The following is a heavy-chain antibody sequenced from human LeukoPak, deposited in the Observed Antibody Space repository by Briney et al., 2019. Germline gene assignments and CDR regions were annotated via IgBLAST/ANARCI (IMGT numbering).Heavy chain of an antibody. CDR1: GFTLSSYG. D-gene: IGHD3-16*01. CDR3: AKDYGGYFDY. J-gene: IGHJ4*02. Sequence: GGSLRLSCAASGFTLSSYGMHWVRQAPGKGLEWVAVISYDGSNKYYADSVKGRFTISRDNSKNTLYLQMNSLRAEDTAVYYCAKDYGGYFDYWGQGTLVTVSS. V-gene: IGHV3-30*18. CDR2: ISYDGSNK.